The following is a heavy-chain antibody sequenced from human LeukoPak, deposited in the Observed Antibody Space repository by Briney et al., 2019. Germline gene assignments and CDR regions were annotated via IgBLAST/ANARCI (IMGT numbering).Heavy chain of an antibody. CDR3: ARHGDYVKDAFDI. D-gene: IGHD4-17*01. V-gene: IGHV3-30*02. CDR1: GFTFSSYG. Sequence: GGSLRLSCAASGFTFSSYGMHWVRQAPGKGLEWVAFIRYDGSNKYYADSVKGRFTISRDNSKNTLYLQMNSLRAEDTAVYYCARHGDYVKDAFDIWGQGTMVTVSS. J-gene: IGHJ3*02. CDR2: IRYDGSNK.